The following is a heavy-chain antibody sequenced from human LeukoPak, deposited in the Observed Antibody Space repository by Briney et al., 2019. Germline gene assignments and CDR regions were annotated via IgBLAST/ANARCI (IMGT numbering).Heavy chain of an antibody. V-gene: IGHV3-23*01. CDR3: AKDGYDSSGYYTTPFDY. Sequence: TGGSLRLSCAASGFTFSSYAMSWVRQAPGKGLEWVSAISGSGGSTNYADSVKGRFTISRDNAKNTLDLQMNSLRAEDTAVYYCAKDGYDSSGYYTTPFDYWGQGTLVTVSS. CDR1: GFTFSSYA. CDR2: ISGSGGST. J-gene: IGHJ4*02. D-gene: IGHD3-22*01.